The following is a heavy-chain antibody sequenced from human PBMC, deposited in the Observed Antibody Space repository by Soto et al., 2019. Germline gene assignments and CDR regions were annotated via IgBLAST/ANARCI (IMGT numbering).Heavy chain of an antibody. D-gene: IGHD3-10*01. V-gene: IGHV1-69*06. J-gene: IGHJ3*02. CDR1: GGTLSDHG. CDR2: TIPVCNTA. Sequence: QVQLEQSGAEVKKPGSSVKISCKASGGTLSDHGVSWLRQAPGQGLEWVGGTIPVCNTAKYAPKFKGRVTIAADKSTNIAYMELGSMRSDDTAFDYCARGVYGSGNYYTGPSAFAIWGQGTLVIVSS. CDR3: ARGVYGSGNYYTGPSAFAI.